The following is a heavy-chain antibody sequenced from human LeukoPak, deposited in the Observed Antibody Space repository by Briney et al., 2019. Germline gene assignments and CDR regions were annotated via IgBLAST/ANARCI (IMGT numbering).Heavy chain of an antibody. Sequence: GGSLRLSCAASGFTFSNYWMSWVRQAPGKGLEWVANIEQEGSEKYYVDSVKGRFTISRDNAKNLLYLQMNSLRAEDTAVYYCAREGSYRNWFDPWGQGTLVTVSS. V-gene: IGHV3-7*05. D-gene: IGHD1-26*01. CDR3: AREGSYRNWFDP. CDR1: GFTFSNYW. J-gene: IGHJ5*02. CDR2: IEQEGSEK.